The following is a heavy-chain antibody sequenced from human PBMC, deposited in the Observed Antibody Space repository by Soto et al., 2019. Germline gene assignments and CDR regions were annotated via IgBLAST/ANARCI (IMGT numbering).Heavy chain of an antibody. CDR3: ASDLVGASDSYGLDV. V-gene: IGHV3-33*01. Sequence: GGSLRLSCAASGFTFSNYGMHWVRQAPGKRLEWVAIIWHDGNNKYYADSVRGRFIISRDNSKNRLYLQMNSLRAEDTAVYYCASDLVGASDSYGLDVWGHGTPVTDSS. CDR1: GFTFSNYG. CDR2: IWHDGNNK. J-gene: IGHJ6*02. D-gene: IGHD1-26*01.